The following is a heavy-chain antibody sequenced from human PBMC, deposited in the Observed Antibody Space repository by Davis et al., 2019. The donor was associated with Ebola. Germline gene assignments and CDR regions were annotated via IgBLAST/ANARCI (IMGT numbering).Heavy chain of an antibody. CDR1: GFNFDDYA. CDR2: ITWNSGSK. V-gene: IGHV3-9*01. Sequence: GGSLRLSCAASGFNFDDYAMHWVRQAPGKGLEWVSGITWNSGSKGYADSVKGRFTISRDNSKNTLYLQMNSLRAEDTAVYYCAKDGIVVVPAAILYYYYYMDVWGKGTTVTVSS. J-gene: IGHJ6*03. CDR3: AKDGIVVVPAAILYYYYYMDV. D-gene: IGHD2-2*01.